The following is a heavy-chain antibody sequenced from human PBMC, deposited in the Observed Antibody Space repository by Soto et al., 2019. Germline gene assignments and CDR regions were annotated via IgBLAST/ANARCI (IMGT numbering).Heavy chain of an antibody. CDR1: GFTFNDYY. CDR3: ARDTAFIASGLFNP. CDR2: ISDSGSSI. V-gene: IGHV3-11*01. Sequence: GGSLRLSCVASGFTFNDYYMTWVRQAAGKGLEWISHISDSGSSIYYADSVKGRFTISRDNAKNSLYLHMNNLRAEDTAVYYCARDTAFIASGLFNPWGQGTLVTVSS. D-gene: IGHD3-22*01. J-gene: IGHJ5*02.